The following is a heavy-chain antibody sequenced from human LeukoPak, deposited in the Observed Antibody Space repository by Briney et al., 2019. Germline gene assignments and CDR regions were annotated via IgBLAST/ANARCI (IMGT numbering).Heavy chain of an antibody. CDR1: GGSISSGSYY. D-gene: IGHD3-22*01. J-gene: IGHJ4*02. Sequence: SQTLSLTCTVSGGSISSGSYYWSWIRQPAGKGLEWIGRIYTSGSTNYNPSLKSRVTISVDTSKNQFSLKLSSVTAADTAVYYCARDYYDSSGYFDYWGQGTLVTVSS. V-gene: IGHV4-61*02. CDR3: ARDYYDSSGYFDY. CDR2: IYTSGST.